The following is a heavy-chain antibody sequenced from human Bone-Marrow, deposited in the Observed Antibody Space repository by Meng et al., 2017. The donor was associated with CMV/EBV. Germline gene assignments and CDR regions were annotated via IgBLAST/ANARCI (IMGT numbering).Heavy chain of an antibody. CDR1: GGSISSYY. CDR2: IYYSGST. CDR3: ASITGTTAV. D-gene: IGHD1-7*01. J-gene: IGHJ6*02. Sequence: SETLSLTCTVSGGSISSYYWSWIRQPPGKGLEWIGYIYYSGSTNYNPSLKSRVTISVDTSKNQFSLKLSSVTAADTAVYYRASITGTTAVWGQGTTVTVSS. V-gene: IGHV4-59*01.